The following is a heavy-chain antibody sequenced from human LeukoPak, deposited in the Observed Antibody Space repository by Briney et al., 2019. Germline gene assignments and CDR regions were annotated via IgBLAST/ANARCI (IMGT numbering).Heavy chain of an antibody. CDR1: GFTFGSYA. J-gene: IGHJ4*02. CDR2: ISGSGGST. V-gene: IGHV3-23*01. Sequence: GGSLRLSCAASGFTFGSYAMSWVRQAPGKGLEWVSAISGSGGSTYYADSVKGRFTISRDNSKNTLYLQMNSLRAEDTAVYYCAKAQGVTIFGVARRAYDYWGQGTLVTVSS. D-gene: IGHD3-3*01. CDR3: AKAQGVTIFGVARRAYDY.